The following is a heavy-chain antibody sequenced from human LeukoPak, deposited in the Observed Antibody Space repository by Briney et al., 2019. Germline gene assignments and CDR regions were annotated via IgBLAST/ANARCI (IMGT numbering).Heavy chain of an antibody. Sequence: SETLSLTCSVSGGSISSLYWSWIRQPPGKGLEWIGYIYYTGSTNYNPSLKSRVTMSVDTSENQFSLKLSSVTAADTAVYYCARDKDYFDSGGAFDIWGQGTMVTVSS. CDR1: GGSISSLY. D-gene: IGHD3-22*01. V-gene: IGHV4-59*01. J-gene: IGHJ3*02. CDR3: ARDKDYFDSGGAFDI. CDR2: IYYTGST.